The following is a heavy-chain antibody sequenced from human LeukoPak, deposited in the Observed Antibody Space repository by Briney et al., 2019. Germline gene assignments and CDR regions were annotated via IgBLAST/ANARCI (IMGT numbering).Heavy chain of an antibody. V-gene: IGHV3-48*04. Sequence: GGSLRLSCAASGFAFKNAWMSWVRQAPGKGLEWVSYISSSSSSISYTDSVKGRFSMSRDNAKNSLYLQMSSLRAEDTAVYYCASLRIYYDILTGYYTGYYFDYWGQGTLVAVSS. J-gene: IGHJ4*02. CDR3: ASLRIYYDILTGYYTGYYFDY. CDR2: ISSSSSSI. CDR1: GFAFKNAW. D-gene: IGHD3-9*01.